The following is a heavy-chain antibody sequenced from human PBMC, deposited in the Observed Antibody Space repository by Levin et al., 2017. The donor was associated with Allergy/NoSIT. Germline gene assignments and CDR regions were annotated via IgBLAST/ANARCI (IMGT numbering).Heavy chain of an antibody. CDR2: IYYSGST. D-gene: IGHD2-2*03. V-gene: IGHV4-31*03. J-gene: IGHJ4*02. Sequence: SETLSLTCTVSGGSISGGGYHWTWIRQHPEKGLEWIVYIYYSGSTFYNPSLKSRLMISVDTSKNQLPLNVSSVTAADTAVYYCAREDGSTFDCWGQGALVTVAS. CDR1: GGSISGGGYH. CDR3: AREDGSTFDC.